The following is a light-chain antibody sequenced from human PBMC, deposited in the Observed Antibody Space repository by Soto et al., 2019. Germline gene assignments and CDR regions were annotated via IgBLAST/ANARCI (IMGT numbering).Light chain of an antibody. CDR3: HQYNNWPAIT. CDR1: QSVRSN. Sequence: EIVMTQSPATLSVSPGERATLSCRASQSVRSNLAWYQQKPGQAPRLLIYGAYTRATDIPARFSGTGSGTEFTLTISSLQSEDFAIYYCHQYNNWPAITFGQGTRLEIK. CDR2: GAY. J-gene: IGKJ5*01. V-gene: IGKV3-15*01.